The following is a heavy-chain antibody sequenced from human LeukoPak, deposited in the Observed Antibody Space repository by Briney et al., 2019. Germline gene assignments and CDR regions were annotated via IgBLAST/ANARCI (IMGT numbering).Heavy chain of an antibody. CDR3: ARDKWSSGYQTYYFDY. CDR2: IYYSGST. V-gene: IGHV4-59*01. D-gene: IGHD3-22*01. J-gene: IGHJ4*02. Sequence: PSETLSLTCTVSGGSISSYYWSWIRQPPGKGLEWIGYIYYSGSTNYNPSLKGRVTISVDTSKNQFSLKLSSVTAADTAVYYCARDKWSSGYQTYYFDYWGQGTLVTVSS. CDR1: GGSISSYY.